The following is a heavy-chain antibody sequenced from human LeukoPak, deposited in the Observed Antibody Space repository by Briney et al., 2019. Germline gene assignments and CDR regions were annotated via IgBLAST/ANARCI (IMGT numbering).Heavy chain of an antibody. V-gene: IGHV3-21*01. Sequence: GGSLRLSCAASGFTFSSYIMKWVRQAPGKGLEWVSSISSSSTYIYYADSVKGRFTISRDNAKNSLFLQMNSPRAEDTAVYYCARGPSYAYADYWGQGTLVTVSS. CDR3: ARGPSYAYADY. D-gene: IGHD5-18*01. J-gene: IGHJ4*02. CDR1: GFTFSSYI. CDR2: ISSSSTYI.